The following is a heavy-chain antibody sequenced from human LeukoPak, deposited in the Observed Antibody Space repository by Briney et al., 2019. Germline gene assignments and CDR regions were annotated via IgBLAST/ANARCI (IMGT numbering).Heavy chain of an antibody. J-gene: IGHJ5*02. CDR2: IYYSGST. D-gene: IGHD6-13*01. V-gene: IGHV4-59*08. Sequence: PSETLSLTCTVSGGSISSHYWGWIRQPPGKGLEWIGYIYYSGSTNYNPSLRSRVTISVDRSKNQFSLKMNSVTAADTAMYYCAGLHFAAAEEFDPWGQGTLVTVSS. CDR3: AGLHFAAAEEFDP. CDR1: GGSISSHY.